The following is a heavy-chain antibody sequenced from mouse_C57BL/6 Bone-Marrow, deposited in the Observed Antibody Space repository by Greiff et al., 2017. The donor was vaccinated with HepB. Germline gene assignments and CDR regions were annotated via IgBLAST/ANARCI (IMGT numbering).Heavy chain of an antibody. J-gene: IGHJ2*01. CDR3: TRGGDN. CDR1: GFTFSSYA. V-gene: IGHV5-9-1*02. Sequence: EVKLEESGAGLVKPGGSLKLSCAASGFTFSSYAMSWVRQTPEKRLEWVAYISSGGDYNNYADTVKGRITISRDNARNTLYRQMSSLKSEDTAMDFCTRGGDNWGQGTALTVSS. CDR2: ISSGGDYN.